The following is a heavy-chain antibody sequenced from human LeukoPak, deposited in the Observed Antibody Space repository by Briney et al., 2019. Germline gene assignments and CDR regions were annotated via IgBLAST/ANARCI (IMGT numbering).Heavy chain of an antibody. CDR1: GYTFTCYY. Sequence: ASVKVSCKGSGYTFTCYYMHWVGQAAGQGVEWMGRINPNSGCTNEAQKFEGRVTMTRDTSISTAYMELSRMRSDDTAVYYCARVPTFWYDKAHYYYFDYWGQGTLVTVSS. CDR2: INPNSGCT. J-gene: IGHJ4*02. CDR3: ARVPTFWYDKAHYYYFDY. D-gene: IGHD3-22*01. V-gene: IGHV1-2*06.